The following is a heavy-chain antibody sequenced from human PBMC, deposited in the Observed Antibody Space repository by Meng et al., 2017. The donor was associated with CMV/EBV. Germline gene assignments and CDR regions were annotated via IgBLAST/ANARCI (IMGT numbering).Heavy chain of an antibody. CDR2: MYPRDSDI. J-gene: IGHJ4*02. D-gene: IGHD3-16*01. CDR1: GYSFTSYW. Sequence: GESLKISCKGSGYSFTSYWIGWVRQTPEKGLEWMGIMYPRDSDIRYSPSFQGQVTISADKSISTAYLQWSTLKASDTAIYYCARPTVVGGRPRTSDYWGQGTLVTVSS. V-gene: IGHV5-51*01. CDR3: ARPTVVGGRPRTSDY.